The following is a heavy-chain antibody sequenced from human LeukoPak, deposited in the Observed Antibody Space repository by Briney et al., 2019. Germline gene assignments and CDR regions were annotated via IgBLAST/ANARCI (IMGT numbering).Heavy chain of an antibody. CDR3: ARASAYYYDSSGYYNY. V-gene: IGHV1-18*01. J-gene: IGHJ4*02. D-gene: IGHD3-22*01. CDR1: GYTFTSYG. Sequence: ASVKVSCKASGYTFTSYGISWVRQAPGQGLEWMGWTSAYNGNTNYAQKLQGRVTMTTDTSTSTAYMELRSLRSDDTAVYYCARASAYYYDSSGYYNYWGQGTLVTVSS. CDR2: TSAYNGNT.